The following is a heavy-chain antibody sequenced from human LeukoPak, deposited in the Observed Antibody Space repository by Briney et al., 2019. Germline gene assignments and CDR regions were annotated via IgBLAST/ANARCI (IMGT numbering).Heavy chain of an antibody. J-gene: IGHJ6*04. CDR2: ISGSGGST. Sequence: GGSLRLSCAASGFTFSSYAMSWVRQAPGKGLEWVSAISGSGGSTYYADSVKGRFTISRDNSKTTLYLQMDSLRAEATAVYYFAKRSSTIVRGVTYYYGMDVWGKGTTVTVPS. CDR1: GFTFSSYA. CDR3: AKRSSTIVRGVTYYYGMDV. D-gene: IGHD3-10*01. V-gene: IGHV3-23*01.